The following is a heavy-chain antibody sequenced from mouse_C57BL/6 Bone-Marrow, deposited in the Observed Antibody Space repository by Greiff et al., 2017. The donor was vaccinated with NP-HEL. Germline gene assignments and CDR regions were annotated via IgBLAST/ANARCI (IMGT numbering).Heavy chain of an antibody. J-gene: IGHJ1*03. CDR1: GYAFTNYL. CDR3: ARSTVVPWYFDV. V-gene: IGHV1-54*01. D-gene: IGHD1-1*01. Sequence: VQLQESGAELVRPGTSVKVSCKASGYAFTNYLIEWVKQRPGQGLEWIGVINPGSGGTNYNEKFKGKATLTADKSSSTAYMQLGSLTSEDSAVYFCARSTVVPWYFDVWGTGTTVTVSS. CDR2: INPGSGGT.